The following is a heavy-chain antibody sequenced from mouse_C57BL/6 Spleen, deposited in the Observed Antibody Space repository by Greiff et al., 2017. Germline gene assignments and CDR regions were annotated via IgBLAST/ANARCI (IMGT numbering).Heavy chain of an antibody. CDR3: AKGGILRYAHFDD. CDR2: IDPSDSYT. J-gene: IGHJ2*01. Sequence: QVQLQQPGAELVKPGASVKLSCKASGYTFTSYWMQWVKQRPGQGLEWIGEIDPSDSYTNYNQKFKGKATLTVDTSSSTAYMQLSSLTAEDSAVYSSAKGGILRYAHFDDWGQGTTLTVSS. D-gene: IGHD1-1*01. V-gene: IGHV1-50*01. CDR1: GYTFTSYW.